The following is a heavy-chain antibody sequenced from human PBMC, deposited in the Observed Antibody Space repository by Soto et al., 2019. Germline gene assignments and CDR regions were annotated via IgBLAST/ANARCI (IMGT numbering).Heavy chain of an antibody. CDR2: ISGSGGST. Sequence: GGSLRLSCAASGFTFSSYAMSWVRQAPGKGLEWVSAISGSGGSTYYADSVKGRFTISRDNSKNTLYLQMNSLRAEDTAVYYCAKEGYGSGSYSYYYYGMDVWDQGTTVTVSS. J-gene: IGHJ6*02. CDR1: GFTFSSYA. CDR3: AKEGYGSGSYSYYYYGMDV. D-gene: IGHD3-10*01. V-gene: IGHV3-23*01.